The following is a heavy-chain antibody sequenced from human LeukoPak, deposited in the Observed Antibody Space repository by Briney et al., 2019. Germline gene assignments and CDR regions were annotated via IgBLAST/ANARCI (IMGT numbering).Heavy chain of an antibody. D-gene: IGHD5-12*01. CDR1: GFTFSSYE. CDR2: ISGGGGTT. J-gene: IGHJ4*02. V-gene: IGHV3-23*01. CDR3: AKDREGLSSGYDLEYFDY. Sequence: PGGSLRLSCVASGFTFSSYEMNWVRQAPGKGLEWVSAISGGGGTTYYADSVKGRFTISRDNSKNTLFLQMNSLRAEDTAVYYCAKDREGLSSGYDLEYFDYWGQGTLVTVSS.